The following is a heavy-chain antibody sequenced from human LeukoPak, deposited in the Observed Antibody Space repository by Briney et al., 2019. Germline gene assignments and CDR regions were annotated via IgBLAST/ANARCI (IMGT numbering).Heavy chain of an antibody. CDR3: ARAQLEYSSPFDY. CDR1: GSTFSSYA. V-gene: IGHV1-69*05. D-gene: IGHD6-6*01. CDR2: IIPIFGTA. J-gene: IGHJ4*02. Sequence: ASVKVSCKASGSTFSSYAISWVQQAPGQGLEWMGGIIPIFGTANYAQKFQGRVTITTDESTSTAYMELSSLRSEDTAVYYCARAQLEYSSPFDYWGQGTLVTVSS.